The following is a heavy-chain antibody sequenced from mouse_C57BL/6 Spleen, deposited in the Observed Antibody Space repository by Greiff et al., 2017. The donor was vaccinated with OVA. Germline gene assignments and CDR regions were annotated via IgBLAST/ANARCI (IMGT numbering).Heavy chain of an antibody. V-gene: IGHV14-4*01. J-gene: IGHJ4*01. CDR3: TTGSRYAMDY. CDR1: GFNIKDDY. Sequence: EVQLVESGAELVRPGASVKLSCTASGFNIKDDYMHWVKQRPEQGLEWIGWIDPENGDTEYASKFQGKATITADTSSNTAYLQLSSLTSEDTAVYYCTTGSRYAMDYWGQGTSVTVAS. CDR2: IDPENGDT.